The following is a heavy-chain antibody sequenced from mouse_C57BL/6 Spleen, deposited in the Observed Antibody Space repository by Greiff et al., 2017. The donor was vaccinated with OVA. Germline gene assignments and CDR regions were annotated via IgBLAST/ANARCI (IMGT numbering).Heavy chain of an antibody. J-gene: IGHJ2*01. D-gene: IGHD1-1*01. V-gene: IGHV1-81*01. CDR1: GYTFTSYG. CDR3: ARPPLITTVVGGYFDY. Sequence: VQLQQSGAELARPGASVKLSCKASGYTFTSYGISWVKQSTGQGLEWIGEIYPRSGNTYYNEKFKGKATLTADKSSSTAYMELRSLTSEDSAVYFCARPPLITTVVGGYFDYWGQGTTLTVSS. CDR2: IYPRSGNT.